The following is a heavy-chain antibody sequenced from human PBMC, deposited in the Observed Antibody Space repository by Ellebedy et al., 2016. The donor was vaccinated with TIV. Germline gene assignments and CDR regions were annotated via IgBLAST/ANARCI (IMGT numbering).Heavy chain of an antibody. CDR2: MNPNSGNT. J-gene: IGHJ2*01. D-gene: IGHD6-19*01. CDR3: ARYGDGYSSFPGGYFDL. V-gene: IGHV1-8*01. CDR1: GYTFTSYD. Sequence: ASVKVSCXASGYTFTSYDINWVRQATGQGLEWMGWMNPNSGNTGYAQKFQGRVTMTRNTSISTAYMELSSLRSEDTAVYYCARYGDGYSSFPGGYFDLWGRGTLVTVSS.